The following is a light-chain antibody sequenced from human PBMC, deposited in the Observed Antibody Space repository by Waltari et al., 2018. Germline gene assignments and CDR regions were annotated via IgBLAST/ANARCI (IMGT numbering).Light chain of an antibody. V-gene: IGKV3-20*01. CDR3: QQYGSSPWT. CDR1: ETVPAAY. J-gene: IGKJ1*01. CDR2: GVS. Sequence: IVLTQSPGTLSLSPGERATLSCRASETVPAAYLAWYQQKPGQSPRLLIYGVSIRATDIPDRFSGSESGTDFTLTVSRLEPEDFAVYYCQQYGSSPWTFGQGTRVEI.